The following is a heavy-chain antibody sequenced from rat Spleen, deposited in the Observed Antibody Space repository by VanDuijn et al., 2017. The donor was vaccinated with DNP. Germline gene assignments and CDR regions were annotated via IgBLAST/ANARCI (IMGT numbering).Heavy chain of an antibody. J-gene: IGHJ2*01. CDR2: ISYEGSST. CDR3: ARQGFDY. CDR1: GFTFSDYY. Sequence: EVQLVESGGGLVQPGRSLKLSCAASGFTFSDYYMAWVRQAPQKGLEWVASISYEGSSTYYGDSVKGRFTISRDNAKSTLYLQMNSLRSEDTATYYCARQGFDYWGQGVMVTVSS. V-gene: IGHV5-22*01.